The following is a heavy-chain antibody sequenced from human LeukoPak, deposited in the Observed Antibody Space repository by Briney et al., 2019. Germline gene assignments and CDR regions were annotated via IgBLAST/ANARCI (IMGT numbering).Heavy chain of an antibody. Sequence: GGSLRLSCAASGFTFSSYEMNWVRQAPGKGLERVSYISSSGSTIYYADSVKGRFTISRDNAKNSLYLQMNSLRAEDTAVYYCAELGITMIGGVWGKGTTVTVSS. V-gene: IGHV3-48*03. J-gene: IGHJ6*04. CDR1: GFTFSSYE. CDR3: AELGITMIGGV. CDR2: ISSSGSTI. D-gene: IGHD3-10*02.